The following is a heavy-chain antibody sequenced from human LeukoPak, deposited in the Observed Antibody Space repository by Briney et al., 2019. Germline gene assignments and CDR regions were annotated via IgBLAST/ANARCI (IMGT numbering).Heavy chain of an antibody. D-gene: IGHD1-7*01. CDR2: IIPIFGTA. CDR1: GGTFISYA. J-gene: IGHJ5*02. V-gene: IGHV1-69*05. CDR3: ARTTGTTGGYWFDP. Sequence: ASVKVSCKASGGTFISYAISWVRQAPGQGLEWMGGIIPIFGTANYAQKFQGRVTITTDESTSTAYMELSSLRSEDTAVYYCARTTGTTGGYWFDPWGQGTLVTVSS.